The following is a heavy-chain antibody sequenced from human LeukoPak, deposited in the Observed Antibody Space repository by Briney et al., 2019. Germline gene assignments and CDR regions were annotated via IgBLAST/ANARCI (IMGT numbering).Heavy chain of an antibody. Sequence: PGGSLRLSCAASGFTFRSYVMSWVRQAPGKGLEWVSTIGGSGDTTYYADSVKGRFTISRDNSKNTPYLQMNSLRAEDTAVYYCAKDLDYGDYFFDYWGQGTLVTVSS. CDR3: AKDLDYGDYFFDY. J-gene: IGHJ4*02. V-gene: IGHV3-23*01. D-gene: IGHD4-17*01. CDR1: GFTFRSYV. CDR2: IGGSGDTT.